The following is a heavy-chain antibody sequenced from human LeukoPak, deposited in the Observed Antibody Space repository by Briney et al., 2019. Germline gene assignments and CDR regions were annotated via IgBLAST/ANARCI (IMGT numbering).Heavy chain of an antibody. D-gene: IGHD6-19*01. J-gene: IGHJ4*02. CDR1: GFTFDDYG. CDR3: ARDISSGWYFDY. CDR2: INWTGGST. Sequence: GGSLRLSCAVSGFTFDDYGMSWVRQAPGKGLEWVSGINWTGGSTGYVVSVKGRFTISRDNAKNSLHLQMNSLRAEDTALYYCARDISSGWYFDYWGQGTLVTVSS. V-gene: IGHV3-20*04.